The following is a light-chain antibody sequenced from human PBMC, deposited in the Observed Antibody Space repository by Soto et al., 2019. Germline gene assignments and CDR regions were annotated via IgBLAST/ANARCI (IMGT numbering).Light chain of an antibody. CDR3: SSYAAGSTYV. CDR1: SSDVGGYNY. Sequence: QSALTQPPSASGSPGQSVTISCTGTSSDVGGYNYVSWYQQHPGKAPKLMIYEVSERPPGVPDRFSGSKSSNTASLTVSGLQAEDEADYYCSSYAAGSTYVFGSGTKVTVL. J-gene: IGLJ1*01. CDR2: EVS. V-gene: IGLV2-8*01.